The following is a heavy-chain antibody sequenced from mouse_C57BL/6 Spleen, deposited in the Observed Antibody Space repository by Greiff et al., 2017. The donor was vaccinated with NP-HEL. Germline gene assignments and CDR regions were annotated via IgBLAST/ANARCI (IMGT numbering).Heavy chain of an antibody. CDR3: ARSLENYDGYGGDY. D-gene: IGHD2-3*01. CDR2: IYPGDGDT. J-gene: IGHJ2*01. V-gene: IGHV1-80*01. Sequence: VQLQQSGAELVKPGASVKISCKASGYAFSSYWMNWVKQRPGKGLEWIGPIYPGDGDTNYNGKLKGKATLTADKSSSTAYMQLSRQTSKDSAVYFCARSLENYDGYGGDYWGQGTTLTVSS. CDR1: GYAFSSYW.